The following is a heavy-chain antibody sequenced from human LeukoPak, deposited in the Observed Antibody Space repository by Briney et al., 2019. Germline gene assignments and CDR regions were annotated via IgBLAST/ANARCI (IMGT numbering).Heavy chain of an antibody. D-gene: IGHD3-10*01. CDR2: INWNGDRT. V-gene: IGHV3-20*04. Sequence: GGSLRLSCAASGFTFSSSAMNWVRQAPEKGLEWVSGINWNGDRTGYADSVKGRFTISRDNAKNSLYLLMNSLRAEDTALYYCARSGYYGSGSYSDYWGQGTLVTVSS. J-gene: IGHJ4*02. CDR3: ARSGYYGSGSYSDY. CDR1: GFTFSSSA.